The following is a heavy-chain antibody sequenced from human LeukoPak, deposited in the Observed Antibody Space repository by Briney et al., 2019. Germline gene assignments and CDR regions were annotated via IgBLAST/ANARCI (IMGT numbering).Heavy chain of an antibody. CDR2: IHHSGNIFESGST. CDR3: ARNASSCFFNA. V-gene: IGHV4-28*01. D-gene: IGHD6-13*01. CDR1: GSSLNNGYY. Sequence: SETLSLTCTVSGSSLNNGYYWGWLRQSPGKGLEWIGSIHHSGNIFESGSTHYNPSRRSRITVSAETSRNQFSLRLTSVTAADTAVYYWARNASSCFFNAWGQGTLVIVSS. J-gene: IGHJ5*02.